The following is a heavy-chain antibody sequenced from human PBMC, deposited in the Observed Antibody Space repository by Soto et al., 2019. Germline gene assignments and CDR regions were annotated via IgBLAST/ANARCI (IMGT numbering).Heavy chain of an antibody. CDR1: GYTFTGYY. D-gene: IGHD5-18*01. CDR3: ARSLWAAMAKFDY. V-gene: IGHV1-2*04. J-gene: IGHJ4*02. Sequence: ASVKVSCKASGYTFTGYYMHWVRQAPGQGLEWMGWINPNSGGTNYAQKFQGWVTMTRDTSISTAYMELSRLRSDDTAVYYCARSLWAAMAKFDYWGQGTLVTVSS. CDR2: INPNSGGT.